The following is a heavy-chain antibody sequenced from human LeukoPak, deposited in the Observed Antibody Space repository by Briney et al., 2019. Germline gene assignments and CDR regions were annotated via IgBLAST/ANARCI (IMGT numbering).Heavy chain of an antibody. CDR2: ISSRGTTT. CDR1: GFTFSSYE. V-gene: IGHV3-48*03. CDR3: ARLYSSSSGLRASDY. Sequence: GGSLRLSCAASGFTFSSYEMNWGRQAPGKGLEWVSYISSRGTTTYYADSVKGRFAISRDDAKNSLYLHMNSLRVEDTAVYYCARLYSSSSGLRASDYWGQGTLVTVSS. D-gene: IGHD6-6*01. J-gene: IGHJ4*02.